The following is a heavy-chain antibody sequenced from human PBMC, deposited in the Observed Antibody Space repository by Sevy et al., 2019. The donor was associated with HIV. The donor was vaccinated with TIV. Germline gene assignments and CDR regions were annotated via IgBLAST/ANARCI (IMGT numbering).Heavy chain of an antibody. CDR1: GYIFTNSG. CDR3: ARVATYHYGSATYFDY. Sequence: ASVKVSCKTSGYIFTNSGITWVRQAPGQGLEWMGWIGVYNGNLKYAQKFQGRVTMTTDTSTSTAYMELTSLRSDDTGGYYCARVATYHYGSATYFDYWGQGTLVTVSS. V-gene: IGHV1-18*01. J-gene: IGHJ4*02. CDR2: IGVYNGNL. D-gene: IGHD3-10*01.